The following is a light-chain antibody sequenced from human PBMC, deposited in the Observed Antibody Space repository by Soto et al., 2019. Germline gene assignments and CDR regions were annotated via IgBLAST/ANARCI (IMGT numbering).Light chain of an antibody. J-gene: IGKJ1*01. CDR2: KAS. Sequence: DVQMLQKPSTLSASVGDRVTITCRASQSISSWLAWYQQKPGKAPKLLIYKASSLESGVPSRFSGSGSGTEFTLTISSLQPDDFATYYCQQYNSYSRTSGQGTKLDI. V-gene: IGKV1-5*03. CDR3: QQYNSYSRT. CDR1: QSISSW.